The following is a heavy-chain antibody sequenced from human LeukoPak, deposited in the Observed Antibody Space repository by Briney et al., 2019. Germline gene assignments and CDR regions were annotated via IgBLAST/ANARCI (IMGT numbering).Heavy chain of an antibody. CDR2: IYDSGST. D-gene: IGHD3-10*01. Sequence: SETLSLTCTVSGGSIRSSYYYWGWIRQPPGKGLEWIGSIYDSGSTYYNPSLKSRVTISVDTSKNQFSLKLNSVTAADTAVYYCARFWYGSGSPFDYWGQGTLVTVSS. V-gene: IGHV4-39*01. J-gene: IGHJ4*02. CDR3: ARFWYGSGSPFDY. CDR1: GGSIRSSYYY.